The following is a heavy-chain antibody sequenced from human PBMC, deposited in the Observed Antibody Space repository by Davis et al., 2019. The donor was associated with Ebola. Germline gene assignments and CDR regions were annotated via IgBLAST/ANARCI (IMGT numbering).Heavy chain of an antibody. CDR1: GGTFSSYA. V-gene: IGHV1-2*04. D-gene: IGHD1-14*01. CDR3: ARVGIDRNWFDP. J-gene: IGHJ5*02. Sequence: ASVKVSCKASGGTFSSYAVSWVRQAPGQGLEWMGWINPNSGGTNYAQKFQGWVTMTRDTSISTAYMELSRLRSDDTAVYYCARVGIDRNWFDPWGQGTLVTVSS. CDR2: INPNSGGT.